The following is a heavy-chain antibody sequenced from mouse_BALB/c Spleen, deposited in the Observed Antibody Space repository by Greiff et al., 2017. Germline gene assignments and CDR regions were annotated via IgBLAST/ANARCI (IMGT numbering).Heavy chain of an antibody. Sequence: VQLQESGPGLVAPSQSLSITCTVSGFSLTSYGVHWVRQPPGKGLEWLGVIWAGGSTNYNSALMSRLSISKDNSKSQVFLKMNSLQTDDTAMYYCARVPYGYDGDYFDYWGQGTTLTVSS. CDR3: ARVPYGYDGDYFDY. CDR2: IWAGGST. J-gene: IGHJ2*01. V-gene: IGHV2-9*02. D-gene: IGHD2-2*01. CDR1: GFSLTSYG.